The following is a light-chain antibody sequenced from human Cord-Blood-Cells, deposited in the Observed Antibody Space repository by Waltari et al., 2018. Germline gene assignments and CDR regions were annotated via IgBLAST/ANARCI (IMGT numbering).Light chain of an antibody. J-gene: IGKJ1*01. CDR3: QQYGSSPTWT. CDR2: GAS. CDR1: QSVSSSY. Sequence: EIVLTQSPGTLSLSPGERATLSRRASQSVSSSYLAWYQQKPGQAPRLLIYGASSRATDIPDRFSGSGSGTDFTLTISRLEPEDFAVYYCQQYGSSPTWTFGQGTKVEIK. V-gene: IGKV3-20*01.